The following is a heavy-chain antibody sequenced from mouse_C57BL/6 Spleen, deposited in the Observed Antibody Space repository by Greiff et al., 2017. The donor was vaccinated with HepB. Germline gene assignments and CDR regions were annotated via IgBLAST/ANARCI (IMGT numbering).Heavy chain of an antibody. CDR1: GYTFTSYG. D-gene: IGHD2-5*01. CDR3: ARRGNSNYGFYAMDY. V-gene: IGHV1-81*01. CDR2: IYPRSGNT. J-gene: IGHJ4*01. Sequence: VQLQQSGAELARPGASVKLSCKASGYTFTSYGISWVKQRTGQGLEWIGEIYPRSGNTYYNEKFKGKATLTADKSSSTAYMELRSLTSEDSAVYFCARRGNSNYGFYAMDYWGQGTSVTVSS.